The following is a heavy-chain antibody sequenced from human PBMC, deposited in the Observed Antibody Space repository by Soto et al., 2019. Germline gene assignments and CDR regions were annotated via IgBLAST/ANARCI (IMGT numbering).Heavy chain of an antibody. J-gene: IGHJ5*02. CDR1: GFTSTGYW. V-gene: IGHV3-7*01. CDR3: ARDYSNPRGRLDP. CDR2: INQDGSEK. Sequence: EVQLVQSGGGLVQPGGSLRLSCVASGFTSTGYWMTWVRQAPGKGLEWVANINQDGSEKYYVDSVKGRFTISRDNAKDSLHLQMNSLRAEDTAIYYCARDYSNPRGRLDPWGQGTLVTVSS. D-gene: IGHD4-4*01.